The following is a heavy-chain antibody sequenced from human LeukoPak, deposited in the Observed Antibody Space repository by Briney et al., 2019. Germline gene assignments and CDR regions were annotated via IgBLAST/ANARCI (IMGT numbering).Heavy chain of an antibody. CDR2: IYYSGST. D-gene: IGHD2-21*02. V-gene: IGHV4-39*07. CDR3: AKYCGGDCVSGGTLDY. Sequence: SETLSLTCTVSGGSISSSSYYWGWIRQPPGKGLEWIGSIYYSGSTYYNPSLKSRVTISVDTSKNQFSLKLSSVTAADTAVYYCAKYCGGDCVSGGTLDYWGQGTLVTVSS. J-gene: IGHJ4*02. CDR1: GGSISSSSYY.